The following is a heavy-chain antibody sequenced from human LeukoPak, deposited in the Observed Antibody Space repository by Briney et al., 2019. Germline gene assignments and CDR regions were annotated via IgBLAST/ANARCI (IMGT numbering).Heavy chain of an antibody. V-gene: IGHV3-66*01. CDR1: GFTVSSNY. CDR3: ARVSGESDSSSFDY. D-gene: IGHD3-16*01. J-gene: IGHJ4*02. Sequence: HPGGSLRLSCAASGFTVSSNYMSWVRQAPGKGLDWVSIIYSDGNTYYADSVKGRFTISRDNSRNTLYLQMNSLRAEDTAVYYCARVSGESDSSSFDYWGQGTLVTVSS. CDR2: IYSDGNT.